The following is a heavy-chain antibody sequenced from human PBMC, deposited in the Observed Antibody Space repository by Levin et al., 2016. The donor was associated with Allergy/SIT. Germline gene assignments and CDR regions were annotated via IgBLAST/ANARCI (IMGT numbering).Heavy chain of an antibody. CDR2: TDSSGGTI. D-gene: IGHD1-26*01. CDR1: GFTFRSYT. J-gene: IGHJ5*02. CDR3: ATVGQKWELTS. V-gene: IGHV3-48*04. Sequence: GESLKISCSTSGFTFRSYTMHWVRQAPGKGLEWVSYTDSSGGTIHYADSVKGRFTISRDNAKNSLYLQMSSLRAEDTAVYYCATVGQKWELTSWGQGALVTVSS.